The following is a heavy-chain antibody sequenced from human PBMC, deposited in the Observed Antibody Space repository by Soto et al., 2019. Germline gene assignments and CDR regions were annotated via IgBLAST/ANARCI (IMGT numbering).Heavy chain of an antibody. Sequence: SVKVSCKASGFTFTSSAVQWVRQARGQRLEWIGWIVVGSGNTNYAQKFQERVTITRDMSTSTAYMELSSLRSEDTAVYYCAAGESGSYLGDDWGQGTRVTVSS. CDR2: IVVGSGNT. D-gene: IGHD1-26*01. V-gene: IGHV1-58*01. CDR3: AAGESGSYLGDD. CDR1: GFTFTSSA. J-gene: IGHJ4*02.